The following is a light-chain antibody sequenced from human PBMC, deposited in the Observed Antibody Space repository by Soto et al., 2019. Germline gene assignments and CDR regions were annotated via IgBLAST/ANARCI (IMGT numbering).Light chain of an antibody. Sequence: DIVMTQSPDSLAVSLGERATINCKSSQSVLYSSNNKNYLAWYQQKPGQPPKLLIYWASTRESGGPDRFSGXXXXXXXXXXXXSLQAEDVAVYYCQQYYSTPLTFGGGTKVEIK. CDR3: QQYYSTPLT. V-gene: IGKV4-1*01. CDR2: WAS. CDR1: QSVLYSSNNKNY. J-gene: IGKJ4*01.